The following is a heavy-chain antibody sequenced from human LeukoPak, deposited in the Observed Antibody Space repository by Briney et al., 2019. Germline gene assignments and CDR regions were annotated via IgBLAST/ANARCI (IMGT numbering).Heavy chain of an antibody. D-gene: IGHD6-19*01. J-gene: IGHJ6*03. Sequence: KAGGSLRLSCGASGFTFRTYGMNWVRQAPGKGLEWVSSISSSSSYIYYADSVKGRFTISRDNAKNSLYLQMNSLRAEDTAVYYCARDGSDSSGWYVYYYMDVWGKGTTVTVSS. CDR3: ARDGSDSSGWYVYYYMDV. V-gene: IGHV3-21*01. CDR2: ISSSSSYI. CDR1: GFTFRTYG.